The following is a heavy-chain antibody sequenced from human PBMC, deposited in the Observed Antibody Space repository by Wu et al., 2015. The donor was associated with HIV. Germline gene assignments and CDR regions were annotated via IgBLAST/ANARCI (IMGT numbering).Heavy chain of an antibody. CDR3: ARVGIIGTSVFDI. CDR1: GGTFSSFS. J-gene: IGHJ3*02. CDR2: IISVFDTT. Sequence: QVHLVQSGAEVKKPGSSVKVSCKASGGTFSSFSVSWVRQAPGQGLEWMGWIISVFDTTHYAQNFQARVTFTADKSTNTAYMELRSLRFEDTAIYYCARVGIIGTSVFDIWGQGTMVTVSS. D-gene: IGHD1-20*01. V-gene: IGHV1-69*14.